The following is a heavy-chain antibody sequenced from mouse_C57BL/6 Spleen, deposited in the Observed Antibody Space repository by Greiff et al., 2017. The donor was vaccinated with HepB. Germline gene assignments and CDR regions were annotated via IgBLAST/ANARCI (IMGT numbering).Heavy chain of an antibody. Sequence: QVHVKQSGAELARPGASVKLSCKASGYTFTSYGISWVKQRTGQGLEWIGEIYPRSGNTYYNEKFKGKATLTADKPSSTAYMELRSLTSEDSAVYFCAREGQLTGTDYWGQGTTLTVSS. V-gene: IGHV1-81*01. CDR1: GYTFTSYG. CDR3: AREGQLTGTDY. CDR2: IYPRSGNT. D-gene: IGHD4-1*01. J-gene: IGHJ2*01.